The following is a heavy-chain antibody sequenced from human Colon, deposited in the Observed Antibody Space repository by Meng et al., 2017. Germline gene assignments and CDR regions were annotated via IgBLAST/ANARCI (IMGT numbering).Heavy chain of an antibody. CDR3: ARESADGGSFDL. J-gene: IGHJ4*02. Sequence: QVQLVQSGAAVKKPGAAVTVSCKASGYTLYIHWVRLRPREGLEWMGRINPRTGDTKSAQSFQGRVTMTRDTSTTTFSMDLRSLTTDDSAIYFCARESADGGSFDLWGQGTLVTVSS. D-gene: IGHD2-15*01. V-gene: IGHV1-2*06. CDR1: GYTLY. CDR2: INPRTGDT.